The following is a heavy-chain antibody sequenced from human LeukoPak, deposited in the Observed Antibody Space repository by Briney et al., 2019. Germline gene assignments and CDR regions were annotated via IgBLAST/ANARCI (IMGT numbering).Heavy chain of an antibody. CDR3: ARLGAGPTYYDFWSGYSSFYFDY. Sequence: SETLSLTCTVSGGSVSSGSYYWSWIRQPPGKGLEWIGGIHYSGNTYYNPSLKSRFTISIDTSKNQFSLKLSSVTAADTAVYYCARLGAGPTYYDFWSGYSSFYFDYWGQGTLVTVSS. CDR2: IHYSGNT. CDR1: GGSVSSGSYY. J-gene: IGHJ4*02. V-gene: IGHV4-39*01. D-gene: IGHD3-3*01.